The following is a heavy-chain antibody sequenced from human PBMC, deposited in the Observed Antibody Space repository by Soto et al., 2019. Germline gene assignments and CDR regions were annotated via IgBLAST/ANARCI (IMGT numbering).Heavy chain of an antibody. J-gene: IGHJ4*02. CDR3: ARTYGY. CDR1: GNTFTGYS. V-gene: IGHV1-46*01. Sequence: QVQLAQSGAEVKKPGASVKISCTTSGNTFTGYSIHWVRQAPGKGFEWMGMINPNGGSVNYAQRFQDRVTVTRDTSPTTVYMELSGLRSEDTAVYYCARTYGYWGQGTLVTVSS. CDR2: INPNGGSV. D-gene: IGHD4-17*01.